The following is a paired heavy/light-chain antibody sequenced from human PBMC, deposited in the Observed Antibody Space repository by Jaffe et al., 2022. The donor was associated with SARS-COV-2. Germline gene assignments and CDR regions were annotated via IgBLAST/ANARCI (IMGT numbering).Light chain of an antibody. CDR2: AAS. J-gene: IGKJ5*01. CDR3: QQANSFPLT. Sequence: DIQMTQSPSSVSASVGDRVTITCRASQDIDDYLAWYQQKPGKAPKLLIYAASSLQSGAPSRFSGSGSGTDFTLTISSLQPEDFATYYCQQANSFPLTFGQGTRLEIK. CDR1: QDIDDY. V-gene: IGKV1D-12*01.
Heavy chain of an antibody. CDR2: IYSGGNT. V-gene: IGHV3-53*02. Sequence: EVQLVETGGGLIQPGGSLRLSCAASGFTATINYMTWVRQAPGKGLEWVSSIYSGGNTYYADSVKGRFTISRDNSKNTLYLQMNGLRAEDTAVYYCAKFRLDYDTNYFDPWGQGTLVTVSS. CDR1: GFTATINY. J-gene: IGHJ5*02. D-gene: IGHD3-22*01. CDR3: AKFRLDYDTNYFDP.